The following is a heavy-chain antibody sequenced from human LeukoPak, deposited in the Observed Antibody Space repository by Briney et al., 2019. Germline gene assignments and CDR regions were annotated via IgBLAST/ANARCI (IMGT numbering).Heavy chain of an antibody. CDR1: GGSISSSNYY. V-gene: IGHV4-39*01. CDR3: ARHDGAGSYLYNY. D-gene: IGHD1-26*01. J-gene: IGHJ4*02. CDR2: IYFSGST. Sequence: SETLSLTCSLSGGSISSSNYYWGWIRQPPGKGLEWIGSIYFSGSTYYNVSLKSRVTISVDTSNNQFSLRLSSVTAADTAVYYCARHDGAGSYLYNYWGQETLVTVSS.